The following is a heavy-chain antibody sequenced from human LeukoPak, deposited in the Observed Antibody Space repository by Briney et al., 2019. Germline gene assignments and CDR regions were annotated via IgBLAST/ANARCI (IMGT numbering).Heavy chain of an antibody. CDR2: IYYSGST. J-gene: IGHJ4*02. V-gene: IGHV4-61*01. D-gene: IGHD3-3*01. Sequence: PSETLSLTCTVSGGSVSSGSYYWSWIRQPPGKGLEWIGYIYYSGSTNYNPSLKSRVTISVDTSKNQFSLKLSSVTAADTAVYCCARATAGGVLRFLEWFGYYFDYWGQGTLVTVSS. CDR1: GGSVSSGSYY. CDR3: ARATAGGVLRFLEWFGYYFDY.